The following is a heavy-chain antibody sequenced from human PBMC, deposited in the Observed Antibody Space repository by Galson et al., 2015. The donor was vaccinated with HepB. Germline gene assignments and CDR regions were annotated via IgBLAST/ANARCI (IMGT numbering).Heavy chain of an antibody. CDR1: GGSISSGGYS. CDR2: IYHSGST. CDR3: ARGDYVWGSYRREWFDP. J-gene: IGHJ5*02. D-gene: IGHD3-16*02. V-gene: IGHV4-30-2*01. Sequence: LSLTCAVSGGSISSGGYSWSWIRQPPGKGLEWIGYIYHSGSTYYNPSLKSRVTISVDRSKNQFSLKLSSVTAADTAVYYCARGDYVWGSYRREWFDPWGQGTLVTVSS.